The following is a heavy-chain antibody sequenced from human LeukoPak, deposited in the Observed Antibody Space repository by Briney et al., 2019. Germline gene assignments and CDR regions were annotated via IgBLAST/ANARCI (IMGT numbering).Heavy chain of an antibody. J-gene: IGHJ4*02. D-gene: IGHD5-18*01. CDR3: ASGGHSYGLDY. Sequence: SETLSLTCAVSGGSISSGGYSWSWIRQPPGKGLEWIGYIYHSGSTYHNPSLKSRVTISVDRSKNQFSLKLSSVTAADTAMYYCASGGHSYGLDYWGQGTLVTVSS. V-gene: IGHV4-30-2*01. CDR2: IYHSGST. CDR1: GGSISSGGYS.